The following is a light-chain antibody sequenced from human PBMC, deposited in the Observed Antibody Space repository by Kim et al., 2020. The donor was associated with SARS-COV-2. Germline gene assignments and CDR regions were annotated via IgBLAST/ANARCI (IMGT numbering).Light chain of an antibody. V-gene: IGKV1-39*01. CDR3: QQSSSSPRT. Sequence: ASLGDRGTITCRASQGISRYLNWYQQKPGKAPKLLIYAASSLQTGVPSRFSGRGSGADFTLTISSLQPEDFATYYCQQSSSSPRTFGQGTKVDIK. J-gene: IGKJ1*01. CDR1: QGISRY. CDR2: AAS.